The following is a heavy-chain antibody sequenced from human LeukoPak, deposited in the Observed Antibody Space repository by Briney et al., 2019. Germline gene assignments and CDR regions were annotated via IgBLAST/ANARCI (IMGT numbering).Heavy chain of an antibody. CDR2: IYYSGST. CDR3: ARVGRRVKYYFDY. J-gene: IGHJ4*02. V-gene: IGHV4-31*03. D-gene: IGHD1-26*01. Sequence: SETLSLTCTVSGGSISSGGHFWSWIRQHPGKGLEWIGYIYYSGSTYYNPSLKSRVTISVDTSKNQFSLRLNSVTAADTAVYYCARVGRRVKYYFDYWGQGTLVTVSS. CDR1: GGSISSGGHF.